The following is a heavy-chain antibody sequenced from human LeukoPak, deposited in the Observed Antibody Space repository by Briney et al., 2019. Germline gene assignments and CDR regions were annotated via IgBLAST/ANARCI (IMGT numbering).Heavy chain of an antibody. CDR2: IKQEGSEK. V-gene: IGHV3-7*01. CDR3: ASTQTFDY. Sequence: PGGSLRLSCAASGFTFSNYWMSWVRQAPGKGLEWVANIKQEGSEKYYVDSVKGRFTISRDNAKNSLYLQMNSLRVEDTAVYYCASTQTFDYWGQGTLVTVSS. J-gene: IGHJ4*02. CDR1: GFTFSNYW.